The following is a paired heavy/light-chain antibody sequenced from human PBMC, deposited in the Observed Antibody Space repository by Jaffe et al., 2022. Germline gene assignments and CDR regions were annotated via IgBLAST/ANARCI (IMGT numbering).Heavy chain of an antibody. J-gene: IGHJ4*02. CDR3: ARAPTVTPPGDS. CDR1: GFTFSEYW. D-gene: IGHD4-17*01. V-gene: IGHV3-7*01. CDR2: IKPDGGEK. Sequence: EVQLVESGGGLVQPGGSLRLSCVASGFTFSEYWMNWVRQAPGKGLEWVANIKPDGGEKHYVDSVKGRFTISRDNAKNSLYLQMNSLRAEDTAIYYCARAPTVTPPGDSWGRGILVIVSS.
Light chain of an antibody. CDR2: RNY. V-gene: IGLV1-47*01. Sequence: SVLTQSPSASGTPGQRVTISCSGSSSNIGSNYVYWYQQLPGTAPKLLIYRNYLRPSGVPDRFSGSKSGTSASLAISGLRSEDEADYYCAAWDDSLSGPVFGGGTKLTVL. CDR1: SSNIGSNY. CDR3: AAWDDSLSGPV. J-gene: IGLJ3*02.